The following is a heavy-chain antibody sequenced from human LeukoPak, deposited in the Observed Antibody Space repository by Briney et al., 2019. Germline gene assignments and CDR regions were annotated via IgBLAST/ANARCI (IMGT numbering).Heavy chain of an antibody. CDR3: ARPGSGYSSSWYRKWELLPPRY. V-gene: IGHV3-11*01. CDR2: ISSSGSTI. J-gene: IGHJ4*02. D-gene: IGHD6-13*01. Sequence: PGGSLRLSCAASGFTFSDYYMSWSRQAPGKGLEWVSYISSSGSTIYYADSVKGRFTISRDNAKNSLYLQMNSLRAEDTAVYYCARPGSGYSSSWYRKWELLPPRYWGQGTLVTVSS. CDR1: GFTFSDYY.